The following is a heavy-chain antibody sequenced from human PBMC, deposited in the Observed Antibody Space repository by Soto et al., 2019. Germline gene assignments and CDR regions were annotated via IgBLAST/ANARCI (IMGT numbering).Heavy chain of an antibody. CDR2: IXYSGSX. CDR3: ARHGGSVSYDFDY. D-gene: IGHD2-8*01. V-gene: IGHV4-59*08. J-gene: IGHJ4*02. CDR1: CGSISSYY. Sequence: XXTLSLTCTVSCGSISSYYWSWIRQPPGKGLEWIGYIXYSGSXNNNTYNKSRXXISIDKSXXQFYKKLSSMTAAETAVYYCARHGGSVSYDFDYWGQGTLVTVSS.